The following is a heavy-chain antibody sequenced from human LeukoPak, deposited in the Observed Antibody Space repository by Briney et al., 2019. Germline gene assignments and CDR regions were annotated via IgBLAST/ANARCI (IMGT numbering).Heavy chain of an antibody. D-gene: IGHD1-20*01. J-gene: IGHJ4*02. CDR1: GYTFTTYY. Sequence: GASVTVSCKASGYTFTTYYMHWVRQAPGQGLEWMGIINPSGGSTSYAQKFRGRVTMTRDTSTSTVYMKLSSLRSEDTAVYYCARTYNWNDGYFDYWGQGTLVTVSS. CDR3: ARTYNWNDGYFDY. V-gene: IGHV1-46*01. CDR2: INPSGGST.